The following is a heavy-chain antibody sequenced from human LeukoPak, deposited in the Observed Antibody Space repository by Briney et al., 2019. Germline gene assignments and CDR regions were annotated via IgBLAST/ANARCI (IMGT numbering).Heavy chain of an antibody. CDR2: INHSGTT. J-gene: IGHJ4*02. V-gene: IGHV4-34*01. CDR1: GGSFSDYY. Sequence: PSETLSLTCAVYGGSFSDYYWSWIRQPPGKGLEWIGEINHSGTTNYSPSLKSRVSISVDTSKNQFSLKLNSVAAEDAAMYYCASHYSSGSYRYTGSFDSWGQGMLVNVSS. D-gene: IGHD3-16*02. CDR3: ASHYSSGSYRYTGSFDS.